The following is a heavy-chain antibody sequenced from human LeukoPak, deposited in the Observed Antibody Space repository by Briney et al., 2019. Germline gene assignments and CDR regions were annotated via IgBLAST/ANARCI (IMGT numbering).Heavy chain of an antibody. CDR1: GFTLRIYW. J-gene: IGHJ4*02. D-gene: IGHD4-11*01. CDR2: IKQDGSEK. CDR3: ARGNGQAVDY. Sequence: GGSLRLSCAAPGFTLRIYWTSWVRQAPGKGLEWVANIKQDGSEKYYVDSVKGRFTISRDNAKNSLYLQMNSLRAEDTAVYYCARGNGQAVDYWGQGTLVTVSS. V-gene: IGHV3-7*01.